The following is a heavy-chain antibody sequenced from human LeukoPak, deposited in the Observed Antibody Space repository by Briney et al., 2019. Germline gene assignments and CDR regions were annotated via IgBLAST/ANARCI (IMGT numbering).Heavy chain of an antibody. CDR1: GITLSNYG. J-gene: IGHJ4*02. CDR3: AKRGVVIRVILVGFHKEAYYFDS. D-gene: IGHD3-10*01. CDR2: LSASGGST. Sequence: PGGSLRLSCAISGITLSNYGMSWVRQPPGKGLEWVAGLSASGGSTNYVDSVKGRFTVSRDNPKNTLYLQMNSLRAEDTAVYFCAKRGVVIRVILVGFHKEAYYFDSWGQGALLTVSS. V-gene: IGHV3-23*01.